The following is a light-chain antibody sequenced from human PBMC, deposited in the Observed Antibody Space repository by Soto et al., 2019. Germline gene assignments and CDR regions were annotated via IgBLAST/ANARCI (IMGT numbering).Light chain of an antibody. V-gene: IGKV3-11*01. Sequence: DIVSTQSPGTLSLSPVERDTLSCRASQSVSNNYLAWYQQKPGQAHRLLIYDASNRATGIPARFSGSGSGTDFTLTISSLEPEDFAVYYCQQRSNWPPITFGQGTRLEIK. CDR2: DAS. CDR3: QQRSNWPPIT. J-gene: IGKJ5*01. CDR1: QSVSNNY.